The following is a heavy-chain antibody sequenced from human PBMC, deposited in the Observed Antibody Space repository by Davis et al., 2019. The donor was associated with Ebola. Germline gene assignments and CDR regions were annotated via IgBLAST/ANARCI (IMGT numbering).Heavy chain of an antibody. CDR3: ARGWAVAY. V-gene: IGHV1-8*01. Sequence: ASVKVSCKASGNTINTYTIDWVRQATGQGLEWMGWMNPNSGNTGYAQKFQGRVTMTRNTSISTAYMELSSLRSEDTAVYYCARGWAVAYWGQGTLVTVSS. CDR2: MNPNSGNT. J-gene: IGHJ4*02. CDR1: GNTINTYT. D-gene: IGHD6-19*01.